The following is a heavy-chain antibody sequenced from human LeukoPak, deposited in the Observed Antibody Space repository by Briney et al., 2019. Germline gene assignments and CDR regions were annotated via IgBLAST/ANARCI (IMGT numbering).Heavy chain of an antibody. D-gene: IGHD2-2*01. V-gene: IGHV4-30-2*01. Sequence: PSETLSPTCAVSGGSISSGGYSWSWIRQPPGKGLEWIGYIYHSGSTYYNPSLKSRVTISVDRSKNQFSLKLSSVTAADTAVYYCARDQRRLSAFDIWGQGTMVTVSS. CDR3: ARDQRRLSAFDI. CDR2: IYHSGST. J-gene: IGHJ3*02. CDR1: GGSISSGGYS.